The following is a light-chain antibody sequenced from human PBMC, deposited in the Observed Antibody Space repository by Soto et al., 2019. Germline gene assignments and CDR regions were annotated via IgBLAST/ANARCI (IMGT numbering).Light chain of an antibody. CDR2: EVS. V-gene: IGLV2-14*01. Sequence: QSALTQPASVSGSPGQSITISCTGTSSDVGGYNYVSWYQQHPGKAPKLMIYEVSNRHSGVSNRFSGSKSGNTASLTISGLQAEDEADYYCSSYTSSSTLAVFGTGTKLTVL. CDR1: SSDVGGYNY. J-gene: IGLJ1*01. CDR3: SSYTSSSTLAV.